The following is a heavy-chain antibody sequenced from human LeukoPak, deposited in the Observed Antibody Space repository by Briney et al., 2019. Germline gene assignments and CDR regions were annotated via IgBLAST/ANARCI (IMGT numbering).Heavy chain of an antibody. V-gene: IGHV3-48*03. J-gene: IGHJ4*02. D-gene: IGHD5-24*01. Sequence: GGSLRLSCAASGFIFSSYEMNWVRQAPGKGLEWASYISSSGSSIYYADSVKGRFTISRDNAKNSLYLQMNSLRAEDTAVYYYARESREMATLIDYWGQGTLVTVSS. CDR2: ISSSGSSI. CDR3: ARESREMATLIDY. CDR1: GFIFSSYE.